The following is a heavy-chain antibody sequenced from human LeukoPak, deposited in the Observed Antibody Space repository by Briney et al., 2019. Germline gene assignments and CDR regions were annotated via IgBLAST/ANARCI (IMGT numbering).Heavy chain of an antibody. D-gene: IGHD2-15*01. CDR3: ARERTLTSCYDY. CDR2: INPNSGGT. V-gene: IGHV1-2*02. J-gene: IGHJ4*02. CDR1: GYTFTGYY. Sequence: ASVKVSCKASGYTFTGYYMHWVRQAPGQGLEWMGWINPNSGGTNYAQKFQGRVTMTRDTSISTAYMELSRLSSDDTAVYYCARERTLTSCYDYWGQGTLVTVSS.